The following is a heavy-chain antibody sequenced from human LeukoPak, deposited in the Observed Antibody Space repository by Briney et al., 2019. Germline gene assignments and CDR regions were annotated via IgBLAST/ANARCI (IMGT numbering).Heavy chain of an antibody. CDR2: IIPIFGTA. D-gene: IGHD1-26*01. CDR3: ARAPIVGASIN. V-gene: IGHV1-69*06. CDR1: GYTFTSYG. J-gene: IGHJ4*02. Sequence: SVKVSCKASGYTFTSYGVTWVRQAPGQGLEWMGGIIPIFGTANYAQKFQGRVTITADKSTSTAYMELSSLRSEDTAVYYCARAPIVGASINWGQGTLVTVSS.